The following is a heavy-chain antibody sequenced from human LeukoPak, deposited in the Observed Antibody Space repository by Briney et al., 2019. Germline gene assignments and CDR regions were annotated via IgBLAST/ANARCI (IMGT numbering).Heavy chain of an antibody. CDR3: ARHRSKWLQSSFDY. CDR2: IFYSGNT. Sequence: SSETLSLTCTVSGGSINSSSYYWGWIRQPPGKGLEWIGSIFYSGNTYDNPSLKSRVTISVDTSKNQFSLKLNSVTAADTAVYYCARHRSKWLQSSFDYWGQGTLVTVSS. D-gene: IGHD5-24*01. CDR1: GGSINSSSYY. V-gene: IGHV4-39*01. J-gene: IGHJ4*02.